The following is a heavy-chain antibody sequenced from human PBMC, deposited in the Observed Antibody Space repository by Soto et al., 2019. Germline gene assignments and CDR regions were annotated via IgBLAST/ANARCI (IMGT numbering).Heavy chain of an antibody. V-gene: IGHV3-33*01. J-gene: IGHJ6*02. CDR2: IWYDGSNK. CDR3: ARYQDYYGMDV. Sequence: QVQLVESGGGVVQPGRSLRLSCAASGFTFSSYGMHWVRQAPGKGLEWVAAIWYDGSNKYYADSVKGRFTISRDNSKNTLYLQMNSLRAEDTAVYYCARYQDYYGMDVWGQGTTVTVSS. D-gene: IGHD2-2*01. CDR1: GFTFSSYG.